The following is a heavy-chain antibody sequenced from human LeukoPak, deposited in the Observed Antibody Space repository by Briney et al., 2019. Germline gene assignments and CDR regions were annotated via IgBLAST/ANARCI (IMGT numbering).Heavy chain of an antibody. CDR2: ISGGGGST. D-gene: IGHD5-12*01. V-gene: IGHV3-23*01. Sequence: QPGGSLRLSCAASGFTFSSFAMSWVRQAPGKGLEWVSNISGGGGSTYYADSVKGRFTISRDNSKNTLYLQMNSLRAEDTAVYYCAKISGYDEDDYWGQGTLVTVSS. CDR3: AKISGYDEDDY. J-gene: IGHJ4*02. CDR1: GFTFSSFA.